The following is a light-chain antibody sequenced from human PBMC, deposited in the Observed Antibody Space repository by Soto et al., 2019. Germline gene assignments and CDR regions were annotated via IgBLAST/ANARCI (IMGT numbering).Light chain of an antibody. CDR3: QQCGSSLYT. J-gene: IGKJ2*01. V-gene: IGKV3-20*01. CDR1: QSVSNNY. CDR2: GAS. Sequence: EIVLTRSPGTLSLSPGERATLSCRASQSVSNNYLAWYQQRPGQAPRLLIYGASTRATGIPDRFSGSGSGTDFTLTISRLEPEDFAVYYCQQCGSSLYTFGQGTKVDIK.